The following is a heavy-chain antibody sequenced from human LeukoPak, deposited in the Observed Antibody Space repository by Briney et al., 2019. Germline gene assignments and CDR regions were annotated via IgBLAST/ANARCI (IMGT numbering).Heavy chain of an antibody. CDR1: GFTFSSYW. CDR3: ARATYYYDSSGYHYFDY. V-gene: IGHV3-7*01. J-gene: IGHJ4*02. Sequence: GGSLRLSCAASGFTFSSYWMSWVRQAPGKGLEWVANIKQDGSEKYYVDSVKGRFTISRDNAKNSLYLQMNSLRAEDTAVYSCARATYYYDSSGYHYFDYWGQGTLVTVSS. D-gene: IGHD3-22*01. CDR2: IKQDGSEK.